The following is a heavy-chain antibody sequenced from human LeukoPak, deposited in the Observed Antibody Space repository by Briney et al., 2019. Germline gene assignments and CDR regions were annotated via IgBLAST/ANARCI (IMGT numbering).Heavy chain of an antibody. V-gene: IGHV4-59*01. CDR3: ARDVRGSDAFDI. J-gene: IGHJ3*02. D-gene: IGHD3-10*02. Sequence: PSETLSLTCTVSGGAISSYYWSWIRQPPGKGLEWIGYIYYSGSTKYNPSLKSRVTISVDTSKNQFSLKLSSVTAADTAVYYCARDVRGSDAFDIWGQGTMVTVSS. CDR1: GGAISSYY. CDR2: IYYSGST.